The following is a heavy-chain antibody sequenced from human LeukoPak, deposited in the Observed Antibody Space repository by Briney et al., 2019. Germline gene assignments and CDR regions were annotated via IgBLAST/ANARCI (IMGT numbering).Heavy chain of an antibody. CDR3: ARVLGRSGYYIPLV. Sequence: GGSLRLSCAASGFTVSSNYMSWVRQAPGKGLEWVSVIYSGGSTYYADSVKGRFTISRDNSKNTLYLQMNSLRAEDTAVYYCARVLGRSGYYIPLVWGKGTTVTVSS. V-gene: IGHV3-53*01. J-gene: IGHJ6*04. D-gene: IGHD3-3*01. CDR1: GFTVSSNY. CDR2: IYSGGST.